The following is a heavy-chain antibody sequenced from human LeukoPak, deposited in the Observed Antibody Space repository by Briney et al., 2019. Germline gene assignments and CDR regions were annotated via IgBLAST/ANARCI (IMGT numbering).Heavy chain of an antibody. CDR2: INPNSGGT. V-gene: IGHV1-2*02. D-gene: IGHD3-10*01. CDR3: ARTYGSGSYYNLHY. Sequence: ASVKVSCKASGYTFTGYYMHWVRQAPGQGLEWMGWINPNSGGTNYAQKFQGRVTMTRDTSISTAYMELSRLRSDDTAVYYCARTYGSGSYYNLHYWGQGTLVTVSS. CDR1: GYTFTGYY. J-gene: IGHJ4*02.